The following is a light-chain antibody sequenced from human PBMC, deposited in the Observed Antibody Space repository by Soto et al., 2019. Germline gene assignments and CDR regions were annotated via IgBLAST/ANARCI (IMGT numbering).Light chain of an antibody. CDR3: QQRSNWTRT. Sequence: EIVLTQAPATLYLSPGERASLPRRASQSVRSYLAWYPQKPGQAPRLLIYDASNRETGIPATFTRSGAGTECTLPISSLEPEDLAVYDCQQRSNWTRTFGQGTKVDIK. CDR2: DAS. CDR1: QSVRSY. V-gene: IGKV3-11*01. J-gene: IGKJ1*01.